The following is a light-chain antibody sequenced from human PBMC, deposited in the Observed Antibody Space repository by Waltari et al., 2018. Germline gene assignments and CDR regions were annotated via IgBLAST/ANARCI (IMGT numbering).Light chain of an antibody. V-gene: IGKV4-1*01. J-gene: IGKJ3*01. CDR2: WAS. CDR3: QQYHTTPFT. CDR1: QTVLYTSNNKNY. Sequence: DIVMTQSPDSLTVSLGERATINCKSSQTVLYTSNNKNYLAWCQQKPGQPPKLLIYWASTRESGVPDRFTGSGSGTDFTLSISSLQAEDVAVYFCQQYHTTPFTFGPGTKLDIK.